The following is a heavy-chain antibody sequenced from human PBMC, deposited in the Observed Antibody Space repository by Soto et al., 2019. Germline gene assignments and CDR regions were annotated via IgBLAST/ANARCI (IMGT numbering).Heavy chain of an antibody. CDR3: ARGYSSSWYSDY. CDR1: GGSISSYY. D-gene: IGHD6-13*01. Sequence: PSETLSLTCTVSGGSISSYYWSWIRQPPGKGLEWIGYIYYSGSTNHNPSLKSRVTIPVDTSKNQFSLKLSSVTAADTAVYYCARGYSSSWYSDYWGQGTLVTVSS. CDR2: IYYSGST. J-gene: IGHJ4*02. V-gene: IGHV4-59*01.